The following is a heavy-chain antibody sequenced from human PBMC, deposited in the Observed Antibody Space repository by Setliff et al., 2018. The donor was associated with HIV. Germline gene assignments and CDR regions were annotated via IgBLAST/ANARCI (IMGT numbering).Heavy chain of an antibody. CDR1: GGTFSSYA. CDR2: IIPIFGTA. V-gene: IGHV1-69*13. J-gene: IGHJ5*02. CDR3: ARGYYDSSGYENWFDP. Sequence: WASVKVSCKASGGTFSSYAISWVRQAPGQGLEWMGGIIPIFGTANYAQKFQGRVTITADESTSTAYMELSSLRSEDTAVFYCARGYYDSSGYENWFDPWGQGTLVTVSS. D-gene: IGHD3-22*01.